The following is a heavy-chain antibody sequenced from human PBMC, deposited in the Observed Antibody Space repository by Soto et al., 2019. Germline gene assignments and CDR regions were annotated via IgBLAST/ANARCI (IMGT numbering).Heavy chain of an antibody. CDR2: IWYDGSNK. CDR3: ARGAQYSSSWYSSIWGDY. Sequence: QVQLVESGGGVVQPGRSLRLSCAASGFTFSSYGMHWVRQAPGKGLEWVAVIWYDGSNKYYADSVKGRFTISRDNSKNTLYLQINSRRAEDTAVYYCARGAQYSSSWYSSIWGDYWGQGTLVTVSS. V-gene: IGHV3-33*01. CDR1: GFTFSSYG. D-gene: IGHD6-13*01. J-gene: IGHJ4*02.